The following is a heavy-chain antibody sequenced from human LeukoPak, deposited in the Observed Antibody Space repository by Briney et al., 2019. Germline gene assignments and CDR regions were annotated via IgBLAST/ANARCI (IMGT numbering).Heavy chain of an antibody. J-gene: IGHJ4*02. CDR2: ISAYNGNT. CDR3: ASDLWFGERGYFDY. V-gene: IGHV1-18*01. D-gene: IGHD3-10*01. Sequence: AASVKVSCKASGYTFTSYGISWVRQAPGQGLEWMGWISAYNGNTNYAQKLQGRVTMTTDTSTSTAYMELGSLRSDDTAVYYCASDLWFGERGYFDYWGQGTLVTVSS. CDR1: GYTFTSYG.